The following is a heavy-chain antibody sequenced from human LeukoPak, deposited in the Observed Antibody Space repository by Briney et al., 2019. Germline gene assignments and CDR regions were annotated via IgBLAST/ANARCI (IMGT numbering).Heavy chain of an antibody. D-gene: IGHD3-10*01. Sequence: PVRSLRLSCAASGFTFSSYAMHWVRQAPGKGLEWVAVISYDGSNKYYADSVKGRFTISRDNSKNTLYLQMNSLRAEDTAVYYCARDGGLDYYGSGSPGYFDYWGQGTLVTVSS. CDR3: ARDGGLDYYGSGSPGYFDY. CDR2: ISYDGSNK. J-gene: IGHJ4*02. CDR1: GFTFSSYA. V-gene: IGHV3-30-3*01.